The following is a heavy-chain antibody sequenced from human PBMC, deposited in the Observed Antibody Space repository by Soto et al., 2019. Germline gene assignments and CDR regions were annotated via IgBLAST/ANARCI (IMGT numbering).Heavy chain of an antibody. J-gene: IGHJ3*02. CDR2: IWYDGSNK. CDR3: ARVWELLYAFDI. CDR1: GFTFSSYG. Sequence: QVQLVESGGGVVQPGRSLRLSCAASGFTFSSYGMHWVRQAPGKGLEWVAVIWYDGSNKYYADSVKGRFTISRDNSKNTLYLQMNSLRAEDTAVNYCARVWELLYAFDIWGQGTMVTVSS. V-gene: IGHV3-33*01. D-gene: IGHD1-26*01.